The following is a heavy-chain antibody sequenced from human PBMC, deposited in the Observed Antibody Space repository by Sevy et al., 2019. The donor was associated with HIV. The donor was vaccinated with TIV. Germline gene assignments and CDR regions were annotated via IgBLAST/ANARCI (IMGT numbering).Heavy chain of an antibody. J-gene: IGHJ4*02. Sequence: SETLSLTCTVSGASISSHYLSWILQPPGKGLEWIGYIYYSGSTNYNPSLKSRVTMSVDTSKNQFSLKLRSVTAADTAMYYCARALRPYSFDTSTYFDYWGQGTLVTVSS. CDR2: IYYSGST. V-gene: IGHV4-59*11. D-gene: IGHD3-22*01. CDR3: ARALRPYSFDTSTYFDY. CDR1: GASISSHY.